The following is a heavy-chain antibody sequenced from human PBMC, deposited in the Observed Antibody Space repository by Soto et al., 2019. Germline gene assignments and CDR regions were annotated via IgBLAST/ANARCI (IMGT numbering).Heavy chain of an antibody. CDR3: ARDPLLYSSGWYGYTDSEYFQH. CDR2: INAGNGNT. CDR1: GYSFAYYG. Sequence: ASVKVSCKASGYSFAYYGINWVRQAPGQGLEWMAWINAGNGNTKYSQKFQGRVTITRDTSASTAYMELSSLRSEDTAVYYCARDPLLYSSGWYGYTDSEYFQHWGQGTLVTVSS. D-gene: IGHD6-19*01. J-gene: IGHJ1*01. V-gene: IGHV1-3*01.